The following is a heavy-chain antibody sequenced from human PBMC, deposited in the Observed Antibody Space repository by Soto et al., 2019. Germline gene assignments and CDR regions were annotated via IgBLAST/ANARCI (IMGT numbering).Heavy chain of an antibody. CDR2: ISGSGGST. CDR3: AKGPDCGGDCYHYFDY. J-gene: IGHJ4*02. CDR1: GFTFSSYA. D-gene: IGHD2-21*02. Sequence: GGSLRLSCAASGFTFSSYAMSWVRQALGKGLEWVSAISGSGGSTYYADSVKGRFTISRDNSKNTLYLQMNSLRAEDTAVYYCAKGPDCGGDCYHYFDYWGQGALVTVSS. V-gene: IGHV3-23*01.